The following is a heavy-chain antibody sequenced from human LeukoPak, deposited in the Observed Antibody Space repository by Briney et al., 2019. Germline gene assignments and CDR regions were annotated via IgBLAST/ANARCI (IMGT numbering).Heavy chain of an antibody. Sequence: ASVKVSCKASGYTFTGYYMHWVRQAPGQGLEWMGWINPNSGGTNYAQKFQGRVTMTRDTSISTAYMELSRLRSDDTAVYYCARVSPYDYVAEIDYWGQGTLVTVSS. CDR2: INPNSGGT. CDR3: ARVSPYDYVAEIDY. V-gene: IGHV1-2*02. D-gene: IGHD3-16*01. J-gene: IGHJ4*02. CDR1: GYTFTGYY.